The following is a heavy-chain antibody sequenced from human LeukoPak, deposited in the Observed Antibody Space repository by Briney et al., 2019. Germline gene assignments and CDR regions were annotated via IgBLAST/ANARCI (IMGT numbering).Heavy chain of an antibody. D-gene: IGHD2-15*01. J-gene: IGHJ4*02. Sequence: ASVKVSCKTSGYTFTGYYMHWVRQAPGQGLEWMGWINPNSGGTDYAQKFQGRVTMTRDTSISTAYMELNRLRSDDTAVYFCATDRLSQELLDYWGQGTLVTVSS. CDR1: GYTFTGYY. V-gene: IGHV1-2*02. CDR2: INPNSGGT. CDR3: ATDRLSQELLDY.